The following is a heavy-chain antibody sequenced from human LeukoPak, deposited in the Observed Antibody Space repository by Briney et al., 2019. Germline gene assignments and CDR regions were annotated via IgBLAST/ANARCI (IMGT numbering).Heavy chain of an antibody. Sequence: SETLSLTCTVSGGSISSYYWSWIRQPPGKGLEWIGYIYYSGSTNYNPSLKSRVTISVDTSKNQFSLKLSSVTAADTAVYYCARVQQWLAGFDYWGQGTLVTVSS. D-gene: IGHD6-19*01. V-gene: IGHV4-59*01. J-gene: IGHJ4*02. CDR3: ARVQQWLAGFDY. CDR1: GGSISSYY. CDR2: IYYSGST.